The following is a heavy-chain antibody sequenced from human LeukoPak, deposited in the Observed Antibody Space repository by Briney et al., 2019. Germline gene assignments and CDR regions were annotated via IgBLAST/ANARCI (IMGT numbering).Heavy chain of an antibody. CDR1: GFTFDYYD. J-gene: IGHJ4*02. CDR2: ISSSGSTI. D-gene: IGHD3-22*01. V-gene: IGHV3-48*03. Sequence: GGSLRLSCRASGFTFDYYDMNWVRQAPGQGPEWISYISSSGSTIYVADSVKGRFTISRDNANNSLFLQMNSLRVEDAAVYYRTRFSYYESSPYFDYWGQGTPVTVSS. CDR3: TRFSYYESSPYFDY.